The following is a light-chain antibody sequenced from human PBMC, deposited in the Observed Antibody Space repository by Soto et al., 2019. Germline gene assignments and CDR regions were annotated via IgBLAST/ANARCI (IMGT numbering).Light chain of an antibody. CDR2: EVS. J-gene: IGLJ1*01. CDR3: SSYTINTLYV. CDR1: SSDVSGYVY. Sequence: QSALTQPASVSGSPGQSIPISCTGTSSDVSGYVYVSWYQQHPGKAPKLLIYEVSKRPSGVSDRFSGSNSGNTASLTIAGLQAEDEADYYCSSYTINTLYVLGSGTRSPS. V-gene: IGLV2-14*01.